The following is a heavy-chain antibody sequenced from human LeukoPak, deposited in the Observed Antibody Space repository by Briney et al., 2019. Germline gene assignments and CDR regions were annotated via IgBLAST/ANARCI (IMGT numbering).Heavy chain of an antibody. Sequence: SETLSLTCTVSGASVSSASYWTWIRQPPGKGVEWIAHIYNGVNTNYNPSLKSRVTISVDTSKNQFSLRLNSVTAADTAVYYCARSRAFNSGAFDPWGQGSLVTVS. CDR3: ARSRAFNSGAFDP. CDR1: GASVSSASY. J-gene: IGHJ5*02. V-gene: IGHV4-61*01. D-gene: IGHD1-26*01. CDR2: IYNGVNT.